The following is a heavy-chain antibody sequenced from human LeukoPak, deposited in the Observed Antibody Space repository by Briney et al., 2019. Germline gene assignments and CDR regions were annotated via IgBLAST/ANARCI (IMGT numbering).Heavy chain of an antibody. D-gene: IGHD3-22*01. V-gene: IGHV4-59*01. Sequence: PETLSLTCTVSGGSISSYYWSWIRQPPGKGLEWIGYIYYSGSTNYNPSLKSRVTISVDTSKNQFSLKLSSVTAADTAVYYCARGTDYYDSSGYYFDYWGQGTLVTVSS. CDR1: GGSISSYY. CDR2: IYYSGST. J-gene: IGHJ4*02. CDR3: ARGTDYYDSSGYYFDY.